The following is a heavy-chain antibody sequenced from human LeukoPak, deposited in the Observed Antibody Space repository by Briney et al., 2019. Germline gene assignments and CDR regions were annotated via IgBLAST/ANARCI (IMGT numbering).Heavy chain of an antibody. CDR3: ARPLGLVTDGPLSCGMDV. Sequence: ASVKVSCKASGYTFTGYYMHWVRQAPGQGLEWMGWINPNSGGTNYAQKFQGRVTMTRDTSISTAYMELSRLRSDDTAVYYCARPLGLVTDGPLSCGMDVWGQGTTVTVSS. V-gene: IGHV1-2*02. CDR1: GYTFTGYY. J-gene: IGHJ6*02. D-gene: IGHD3/OR15-3a*01. CDR2: INPNSGGT.